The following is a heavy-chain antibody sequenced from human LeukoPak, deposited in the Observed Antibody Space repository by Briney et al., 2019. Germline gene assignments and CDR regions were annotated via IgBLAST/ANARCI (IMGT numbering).Heavy chain of an antibody. D-gene: IGHD2/OR15-2a*01. Sequence: SETLSLTCTVSGGSISSYYWSWIRQPPGKGLEWFGYIYYSGSTNYNPSLKSRVTISVDTSKNQFSLKLSSVTAADTAVYYCASQGTTAYYYMDVWGKGTTVTVSS. CDR2: IYYSGST. CDR1: GGSISSYY. V-gene: IGHV4-59*01. J-gene: IGHJ6*03. CDR3: ASQGTTAYYYMDV.